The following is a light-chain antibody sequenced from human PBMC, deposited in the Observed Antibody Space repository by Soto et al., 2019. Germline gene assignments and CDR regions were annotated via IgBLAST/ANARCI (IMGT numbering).Light chain of an antibody. CDR3: QPYGSSPPT. J-gene: IGKJ1*01. CDR2: AAF. Sequence: EIVLTQSPGTLSLSPGERVTLSCRASQSVSDKYLAWYQKKPGQAPRLLIYAAFSRATGIPDRFSGSGSGTDFTLSISRLEPEDFAMYYCQPYGSSPPTLGQGTKVDIK. CDR1: QSVSDKY. V-gene: IGKV3-20*01.